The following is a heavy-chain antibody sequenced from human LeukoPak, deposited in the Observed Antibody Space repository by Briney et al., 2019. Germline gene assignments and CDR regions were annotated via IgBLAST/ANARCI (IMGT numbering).Heavy chain of an antibody. CDR2: ISPNSGGT. CDR3: ARGESGIKLGYCSGGSCYPPGY. CDR1: GYTFTGYY. Sequence: ASAKVSCKASGYTFTGYYMHWVRQAPGQGLEWMGWISPNSGGTNYAQKFQGRVTMSRDTSISTAYMEVSRLRSDDTAVYYCARGESGIKLGYCSGGSCYPPGYWGQGTLVTVSS. J-gene: IGHJ4*02. D-gene: IGHD2-15*01. V-gene: IGHV1-2*02.